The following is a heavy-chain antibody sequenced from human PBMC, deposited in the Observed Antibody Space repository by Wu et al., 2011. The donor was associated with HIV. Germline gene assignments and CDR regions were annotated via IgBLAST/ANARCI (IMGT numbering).Heavy chain of an antibody. D-gene: IGHD2-2*03. V-gene: IGHV1-69*05. Sequence: QVQLVQSGAEVKKPGSSVKVSCKASGGTFSSYTIIWVRQAPGQGLEWMGGIIPIFGTTKNAQKFQGRVTITTDESTSTVYMEMSSLRSDDTGIYYCVNRLRGYSGRWGPGTWSSSP. J-gene: IGHJ4*02. CDR2: IIPIFGTT. CDR3: VNRLRGYSGR. CDR1: GGTFSSYT.